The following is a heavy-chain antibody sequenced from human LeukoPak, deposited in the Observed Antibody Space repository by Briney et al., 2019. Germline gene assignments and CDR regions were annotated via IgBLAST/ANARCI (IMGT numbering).Heavy chain of an antibody. CDR3: ARVGISTTLSCCGPNLVDY. V-gene: IGHV1-24*01. Sequence: ASVKVSCKVSGYTLTELSMHWVRQAPGKGLEWMGGFDPEDGETIYAQKFQGRVTMTEDTSTDTAYMELSSLRSEDTAVYYCARVGISTTLSCCGPNLVDYWGQGTLVTVSS. CDR1: GYTLTELS. CDR2: FDPEDGET. D-gene: IGHD2-21*01. J-gene: IGHJ4*02.